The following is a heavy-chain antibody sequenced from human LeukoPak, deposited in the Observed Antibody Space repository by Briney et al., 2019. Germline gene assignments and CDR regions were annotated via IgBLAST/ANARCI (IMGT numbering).Heavy chain of an antibody. D-gene: IGHD2/OR15-2a*01. CDR2: FSSGGRT. J-gene: IGHJ4*02. CDR3: ASILYG. CDR1: GFTVSTYS. V-gene: IGHV3-53*01. Sequence: GGSLRLSCAASGFTVSTYSMSWVRQAPGKGLEWVATFSSGGRTSYADSVKGRFTISRDTSLNTVYLQMNSLRDEDTALYYCASILYGWGQGTLVTVSP.